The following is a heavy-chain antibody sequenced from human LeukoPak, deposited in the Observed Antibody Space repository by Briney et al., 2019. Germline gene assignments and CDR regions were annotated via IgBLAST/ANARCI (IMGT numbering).Heavy chain of an antibody. V-gene: IGHV3-9*01. CDR1: GFTFNGYA. CDR2: ISWNSGRI. CDR3: AKAPSGDSSGYYTDAFDI. J-gene: IGHJ3*02. D-gene: IGHD3-22*01. Sequence: PGGSLRLSCAASGFTFNGYAMHWVRQAPGKGLEWVSGISWNSGRIGYAGSVKGRFTISRDNAKNSLYLQMNSLRAEDTAFNYCAKAPSGDSSGYYTDAFDIWGQGTMVTVSS.